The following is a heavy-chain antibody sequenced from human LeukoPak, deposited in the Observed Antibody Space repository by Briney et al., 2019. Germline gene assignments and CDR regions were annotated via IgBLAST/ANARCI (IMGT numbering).Heavy chain of an antibody. Sequence: SVKVSCKASGGTFSSYAISWVRQAPGQGFEWMGRIIPILGIANYAQKFQGRVTITADKSTSTAYMELSSLRSEDTAVYYCARDSPRYHSSGLQDSWGQGTLVTVSS. D-gene: IGHD3-22*01. V-gene: IGHV1-69*04. CDR3: ARDSPRYHSSGLQDS. J-gene: IGHJ4*02. CDR1: GGTFSSYA. CDR2: IIPILGIA.